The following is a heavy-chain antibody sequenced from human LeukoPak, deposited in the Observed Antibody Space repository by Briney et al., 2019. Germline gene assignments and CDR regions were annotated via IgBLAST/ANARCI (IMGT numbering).Heavy chain of an antibody. CDR1: GASIGSFY. V-gene: IGHV4-4*09. Sequence: SETLSLTCTVSGASIGSFYWTWIRQPPGERLEWIGYIYPSGSTNYNPSLKSRVTISADTSKNHFSLSLNPMTAADTAVYYCARGSGAPTPFPLDFWGQGILVTVSS. CDR2: IYPSGST. CDR3: ARGSGAPTPFPLDF. D-gene: IGHD3-10*01. J-gene: IGHJ4*01.